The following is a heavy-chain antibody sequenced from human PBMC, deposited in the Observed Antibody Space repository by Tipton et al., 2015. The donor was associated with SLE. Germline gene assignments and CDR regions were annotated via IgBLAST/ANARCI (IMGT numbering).Heavy chain of an antibody. J-gene: IGHJ5*01. Sequence: SLRLSCAASGFTFSSYGMHWVRQAPGKGLEWVAFIRYDGSNKYYADSVKGRFTISRDNSKNTLCLQMKSLRPEDTAVYYCAKGNWGWGGWFDPWGQGTMVTVSS. D-gene: IGHD3-16*01. V-gene: IGHV3-30*02. CDR2: IRYDGSNK. CDR1: GFTFSSYG. CDR3: AKGNWGWGGWFDP.